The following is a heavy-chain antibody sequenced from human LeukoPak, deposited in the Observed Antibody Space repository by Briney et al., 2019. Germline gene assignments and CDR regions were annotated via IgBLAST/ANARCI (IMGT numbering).Heavy chain of an antibody. CDR3: ASHLYRGYDWTPFDY. CDR2: IYYSGST. D-gene: IGHD5-12*01. J-gene: IGHJ4*02. Sequence: NTSETLSLTCTVSGGSISSYYWSWIRQPPGKGLEWIGYIYYSGSTNYNPSLKSRVTISVDTSKNQFSLKLSSVTAADTAVYYCASHLYRGYDWTPFDYWGQGTLVTASS. CDR1: GGSISSYY. V-gene: IGHV4-59*08.